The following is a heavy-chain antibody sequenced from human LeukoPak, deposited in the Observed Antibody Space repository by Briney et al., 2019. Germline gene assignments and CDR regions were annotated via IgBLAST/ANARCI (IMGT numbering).Heavy chain of an antibody. Sequence: PGGSLRLSCAASGFTFSSYSMNWVRQAPGKGLEWVSSISSSSSYIYYADSVKGRFTISRDNAKNSLYLQMNRLRAEDTAVYYCAAQCEPYFDYWGQGTLVTVSS. CDR1: GFTFSSYS. V-gene: IGHV3-21*01. CDR3: AAQCEPYFDY. J-gene: IGHJ4*02. CDR2: ISSSSSYI. D-gene: IGHD5/OR15-5a*01.